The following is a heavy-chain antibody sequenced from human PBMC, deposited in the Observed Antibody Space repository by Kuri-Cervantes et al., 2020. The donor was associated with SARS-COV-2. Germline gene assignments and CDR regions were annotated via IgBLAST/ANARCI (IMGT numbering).Heavy chain of an antibody. V-gene: IGHV3-53*01. CDR1: GFTVSTNY. CDR3: ARDRGPPRGGYYYEFNDY. D-gene: IGHD3-22*01. Sequence: GESLKISCAVSGFTVSTNYMSWVRQVPGKGLEWVSVTHTDGTTFYADSVKGRFTIPRDNSIHTVYLQMDSLRAEDTAVYYCARDRGPPRGGYYYEFNDYWGQGALVTVSS. J-gene: IGHJ4*02. CDR2: THTDGTT.